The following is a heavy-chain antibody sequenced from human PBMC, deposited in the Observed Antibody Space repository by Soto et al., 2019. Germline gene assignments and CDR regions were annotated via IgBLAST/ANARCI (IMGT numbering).Heavy chain of an antibody. CDR1: GFTFSSYG. J-gene: IGHJ3*02. D-gene: IGHD3-3*01. CDR3: ARGEEVLRFLEWHPGGAFDI. V-gene: IGHV3-33*01. CDR2: IWYDGSNK. Sequence: SLRLSCAASGFTFSSYGMHWVRQAPGKGLEWVAVIWYDGSNKYYADSVKGRFTISRDNSKNTLYLQMNSLRAEDTAVYYCARGEEVLRFLEWHPGGAFDIWGQGTMVTV.